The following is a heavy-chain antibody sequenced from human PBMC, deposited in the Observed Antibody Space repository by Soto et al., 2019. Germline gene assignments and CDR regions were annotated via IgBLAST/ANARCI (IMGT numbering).Heavy chain of an antibody. J-gene: IGHJ4*02. D-gene: IGHD4-17*01. Sequence: ESGGGVVQPGRSLRLSCAASGFTFSSYGMHWVRQAPGKGLEWVAVISYDGSNKYYADSVKGRFTISRDNSKNTLYLQMNSLRAEDTAVYYCAKVNSHGDYRWGMDFDYWGQGTLVTVSS. CDR1: GFTFSSYG. CDR2: ISYDGSNK. CDR3: AKVNSHGDYRWGMDFDY. V-gene: IGHV3-30*18.